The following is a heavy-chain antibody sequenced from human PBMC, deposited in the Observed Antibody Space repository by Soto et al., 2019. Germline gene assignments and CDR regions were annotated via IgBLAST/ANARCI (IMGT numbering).Heavy chain of an antibody. D-gene: IGHD6-19*01. CDR2: ITSDTKTI. J-gene: IGHJ4*02. V-gene: IGHV3-48*02. CDR1: GFRFSIYS. Sequence: ESGGALVQRGGSLTLSCAASGFRFSIYSMNWVRQAPGKGLEWSAYITSDTKTIKYAESVKGRFTISRDNAKNSVYLKMDNLSDEDTAVYYCSRAVEGHFDYLGQGTGVTVSS. CDR3: SRAVEGHFDY.